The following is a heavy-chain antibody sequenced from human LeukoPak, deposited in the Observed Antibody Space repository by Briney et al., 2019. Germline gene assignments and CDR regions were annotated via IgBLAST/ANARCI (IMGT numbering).Heavy chain of an antibody. J-gene: IGHJ4*02. CDR1: GFTFSSYI. V-gene: IGHV3-21*01. CDR3: ASDEGNYFDY. Sequence: PGGSLRLSCAASGFTFSSYIMNWVRQAPGKGLEGVASISRNSTYIHYADSVKGRFTISRDNARNSLFLQMNSLRAEDTAIYYCASDEGNYFDYWGQGTLVTVSS. CDR2: ISRNSTYI.